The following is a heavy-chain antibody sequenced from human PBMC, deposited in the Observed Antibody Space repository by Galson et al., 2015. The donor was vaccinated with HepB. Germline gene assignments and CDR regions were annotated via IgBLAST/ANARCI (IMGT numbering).Heavy chain of an antibody. Sequence: SLRLSCAASGFIFSRHGFHWVRQAPGKGLEWVALIWADGTKRLYGDSVKGRFTISRDNAKNTVYLQMNSLRADDTAVYYCAREAAIAAPAAFDNWGQGALVTVSS. V-gene: IGHV3-33*01. CDR3: AREAAIAAPAAFDN. J-gene: IGHJ4*02. CDR2: IWADGTKR. CDR1: GFIFSRHG. D-gene: IGHD6-13*01.